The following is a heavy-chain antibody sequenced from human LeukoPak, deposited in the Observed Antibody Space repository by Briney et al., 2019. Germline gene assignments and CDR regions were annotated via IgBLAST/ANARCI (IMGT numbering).Heavy chain of an antibody. V-gene: IGHV1-18*01. J-gene: IGHJ4*02. CDR3: ARSSLGTITAGPFDY. CDR1: GYTLSSYG. D-gene: IGHD5-12*01. CDR2: ISGYNGNT. Sequence: ASVKVSCKAAGYTLSSYGIAWVRQAPGQGLEWMGWISGYNGNTNYAQKLQGRVSMTTDTSTTPAYMELRSLTSDDTALYYCARSSLGTITAGPFDYWGQGTLVTVSS.